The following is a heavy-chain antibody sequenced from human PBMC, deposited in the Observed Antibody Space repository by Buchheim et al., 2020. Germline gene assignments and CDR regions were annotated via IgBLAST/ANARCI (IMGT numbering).Heavy chain of an antibody. CDR3: ARVTASVDIVVVPAARYYFDY. D-gene: IGHD2-2*03. V-gene: IGHV7-4-1*02. CDR1: GYTFTSYA. J-gene: IGHJ4*02. Sequence: QVQLVQSGAEVKKPGSSVKVSCKASGYTFTSYAMNWVRQAPGQGLEWMGWINTNTGNPTYAQGFTGRFVFSLDTSVSTAYLQISSLKAEDTAVYYCARVTASVDIVVVPAARYYFDYWGQGTL. CDR2: INTNTGNP.